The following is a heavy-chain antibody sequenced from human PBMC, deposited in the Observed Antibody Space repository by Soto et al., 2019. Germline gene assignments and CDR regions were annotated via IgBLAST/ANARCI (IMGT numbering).Heavy chain of an antibody. CDR2: ISGSGGST. J-gene: IGHJ4*02. D-gene: IGHD6-13*01. CDR3: ATSYGNAWYTY. CDR1: GFTFSSYA. Sequence: SGGSLRLSCAASGFTFSSYAMSWVRQAPGKGLEWVSVISGSGGSTYYADSVKGRFTISRDNSKNTVYLQMNSLRAEDTAVYYCATSYGNAWYTYWGQGTQVTVSS. V-gene: IGHV3-23*01.